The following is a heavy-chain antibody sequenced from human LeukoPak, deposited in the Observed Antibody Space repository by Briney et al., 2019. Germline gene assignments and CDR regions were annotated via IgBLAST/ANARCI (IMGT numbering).Heavy chain of an antibody. V-gene: IGHV4-34*01. J-gene: IGHJ4*02. CDR3: ARVMITFGGVIRFDY. CDR2: INHSGST. CDR1: GGSFSGYY. Sequence: SETLSLTCAVYGGSFSGYYWSWIRQPPGKGLEWIGEINHSGSTNYNPSLKSRVTISVDTSKNQFSLKLSSVTAADMAVYYCARVMITFGGVIRFDYWGQGTLVTVSS. D-gene: IGHD3-16*02.